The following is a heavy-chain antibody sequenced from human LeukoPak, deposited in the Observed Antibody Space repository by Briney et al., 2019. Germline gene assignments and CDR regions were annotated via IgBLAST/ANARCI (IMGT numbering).Heavy chain of an antibody. CDR1: GAAISSYY. V-gene: IGHV4-4*07. CDR2: IYTSGST. Sequence: SETLSLTCTVSGAAISSYYWTWIRQPAGKGLEWIGRIYTSGSTNYNPSLKSRVAMSVDTSKNQFSLKLSSVTAADTAVYYCARLSADSSSSRGFDYWGQGTLVTVSS. D-gene: IGHD2-2*01. J-gene: IGHJ4*02. CDR3: ARLSADSSSSRGFDY.